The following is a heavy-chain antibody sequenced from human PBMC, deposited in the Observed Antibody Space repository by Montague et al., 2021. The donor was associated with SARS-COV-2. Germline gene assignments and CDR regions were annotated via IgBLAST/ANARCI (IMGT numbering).Heavy chain of an antibody. CDR2: IYYSGST. Sequence: SETLSLTCTVSGGSISSSSYYWGWTRQPPGKGLEWIGSIYYSGSTYYNPSLKSRVTISVDTSKNQFSLKLSPVTAADTAVYYCARERYSFSLTRGSTWFDPWGQGTLVTVSS. CDR1: GGSISSSSYY. V-gene: IGHV4-39*07. J-gene: IGHJ5*02. D-gene: IGHD3-9*01. CDR3: ARERYSFSLTRGSTWFDP.